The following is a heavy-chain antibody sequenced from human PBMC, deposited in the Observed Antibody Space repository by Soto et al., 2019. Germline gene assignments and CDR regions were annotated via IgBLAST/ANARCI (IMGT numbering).Heavy chain of an antibody. CDR1: GFTVSSNY. J-gene: IGHJ3*02. CDR2: IYSGGST. CDR3: ARDSYSSSYHPFDI. V-gene: IGHV3-53*04. Sequence: GGSLRLSCAASGFTVSSNYMSWVRQAPGKGLEWVSVIYSGGSTYYADSVKGRFAISRHNSKNTLYLQMNSLRAEDTAVYYCARDSYSSSYHPFDIWGQGTMVTVSS. D-gene: IGHD6-13*01.